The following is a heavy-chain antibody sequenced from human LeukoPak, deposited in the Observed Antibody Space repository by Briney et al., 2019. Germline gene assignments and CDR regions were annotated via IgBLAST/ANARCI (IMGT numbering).Heavy chain of an antibody. CDR1: GGSFSGYY. J-gene: IGHJ4*02. CDR2: INHSGST. CDR3: ARESYYFDY. Sequence: SETLSLTCAVYGGSFSGYYWSWIRQPPGKGLEWIGEINHSGSTNYNPSLKSRVTISVDTSKNQFSLKLSSVTAADTAVYYCARESYYFDYWGQGTLVTVSS. V-gene: IGHV4-34*01.